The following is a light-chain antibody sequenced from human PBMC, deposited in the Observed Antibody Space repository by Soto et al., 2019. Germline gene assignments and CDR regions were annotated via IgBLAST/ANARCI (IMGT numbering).Light chain of an antibody. V-gene: IGKV3-20*01. CDR3: QQYDSAPLT. CDR2: GAS. J-gene: IGKJ4*01. CDR1: QSVSSSY. Sequence: EIVLTQSPGTLSLSPGERATLSCRASQSVSSSYLAWYQQKPGQAPRLLIYGASSRATGIPDRFSGSGSGTDCTLTISRLEPEDFAVYYCQQYDSAPLTFGGGTKVGIK.